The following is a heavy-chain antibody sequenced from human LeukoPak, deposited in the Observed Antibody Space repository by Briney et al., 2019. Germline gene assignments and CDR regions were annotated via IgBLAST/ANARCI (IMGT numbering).Heavy chain of an antibody. CDR2: INPNSGGT. CDR1: GYTFTGYY. J-gene: IGHJ5*02. D-gene: IGHD3-3*01. V-gene: IGHV1-2*02. CDR3: AGEDYDFWSGSDNWFDP. Sequence: ASVKVSCKASGYTFTGYYMHWVRQAPGQGLEWMGWINPNSGGTNYAQKFQGRVTMTRDTSISTAYMELSRLRSDDTAVYYCAGEDYDFWSGSDNWFDPWGQGTLVTVSS.